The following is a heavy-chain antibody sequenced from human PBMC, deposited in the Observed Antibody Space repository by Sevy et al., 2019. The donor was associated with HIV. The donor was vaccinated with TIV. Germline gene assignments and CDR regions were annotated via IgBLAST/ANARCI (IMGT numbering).Heavy chain of an antibody. CDR2: IKSKTDGGTT. CDR3: TTDPLRRLQPDFDY. J-gene: IGHJ4*02. CDR1: GFTFSNAW. Sequence: GGCLRLSCEASGFTFSNAWMSWVRQAPGKGLEWVGRIKSKTDGGTTDYAAPVKGRFTMSRDDSKNRLYLQMNSLKTVDTAVYYCTTDPLRRLQPDFDYWGQGTLVTVSS. D-gene: IGHD2-21*01. V-gene: IGHV3-15*01.